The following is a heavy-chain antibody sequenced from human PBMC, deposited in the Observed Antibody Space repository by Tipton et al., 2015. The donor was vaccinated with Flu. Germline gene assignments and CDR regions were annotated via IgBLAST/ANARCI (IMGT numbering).Heavy chain of an antibody. V-gene: IGHV4-39*07. J-gene: IGHJ4*02. CDR1: GGSSSSGSFY. D-gene: IGHD2-15*01. CDR3: TRQVEAATRSSS. Sequence: TLSLTCSVSGGSSSSGSFYWGWIRQPPGKGLEWIGSIFHSGTTYYDLSLQSRVTISVDTSKNQFSLKMKSVTVADTAVYYCTRQVEAATRSSSWGQGTLVTVSS. CDR2: IFHSGTT.